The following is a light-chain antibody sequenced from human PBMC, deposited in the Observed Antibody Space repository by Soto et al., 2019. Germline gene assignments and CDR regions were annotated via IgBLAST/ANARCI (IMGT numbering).Light chain of an antibody. Sequence: EIVLTQSPGTLSLSPGERATLSCRASQSVSSSHLTWYQQKPGQAPRLLIYGASSRTTDIPDRFSGSGSGTDFTLTISRLEPEDFAVYYCQQFSSSPWTFGQGTKVEIK. V-gene: IGKV3-20*01. J-gene: IGKJ1*01. CDR2: GAS. CDR1: QSVSSSH. CDR3: QQFSSSPWT.